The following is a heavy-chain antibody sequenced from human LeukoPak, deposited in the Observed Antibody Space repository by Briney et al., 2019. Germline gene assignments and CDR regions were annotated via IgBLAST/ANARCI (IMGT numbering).Heavy chain of an antibody. Sequence: GGSLRLSCAASGFTFSSYGMHWVRQAPGKGLEWVAVISYDGSNKYYADSVKGRFTISRDNSKNTLYLQMNSLRAEDTAVYYCARDLPPPSEGGDYMDVWGQGTTVTVSS. V-gene: IGHV3-30*03. J-gene: IGHJ6*03. D-gene: IGHD6-25*01. CDR3: ARDLPPPSEGGDYMDV. CDR2: ISYDGSNK. CDR1: GFTFSSYG.